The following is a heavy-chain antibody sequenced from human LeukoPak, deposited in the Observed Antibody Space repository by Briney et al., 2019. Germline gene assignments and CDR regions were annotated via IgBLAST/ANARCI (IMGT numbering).Heavy chain of an antibody. D-gene: IGHD4-17*01. CDR1: GGTFSSYA. CDR3: ARATVSGVTTGYYYYYYMDV. Sequence: SVKVSCKASGGTFSSYAISWVRQAPGQGLEWMGGIIPIFGTANYAQKFQGRVTITADESTSTAYMELSSLRSEDTAVYYCARATVSGVTTGYYYYYYMDVWGKGTTVTVSS. V-gene: IGHV1-69*13. J-gene: IGHJ6*03. CDR2: IIPIFGTA.